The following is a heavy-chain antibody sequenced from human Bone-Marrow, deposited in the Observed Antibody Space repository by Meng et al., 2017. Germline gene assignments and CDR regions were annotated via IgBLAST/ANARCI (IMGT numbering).Heavy chain of an antibody. D-gene: IGHD6-19*01. CDR2: ISWDGGST. J-gene: IGHJ6*02. CDR1: GFTFDDYA. Sequence: GGSLRLSCAASGFTFDDYAMHWVRQAPGKGLEWVSLISWDGGSTYYADSVKGRFTISRDNSKNTLYLQMNSLRAEDTAVYYCAKSSGWYKGPEYYYYGMDVWGQGTTVTVSS. CDR3: AKSSGWYKGPEYYYYGMDV. V-gene: IGHV3-43D*03.